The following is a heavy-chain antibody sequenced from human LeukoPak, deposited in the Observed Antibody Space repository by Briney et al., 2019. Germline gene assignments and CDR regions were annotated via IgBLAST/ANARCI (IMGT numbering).Heavy chain of an antibody. CDR1: GGSFSGYY. D-gene: IGHD3-3*01. Sequence: SETLSLNCAVYGGSFSGYYWSWIRQPPGKGLEWIGEINHSGSTNYNPSLKSRVTISVDTSKNQFSLKLSSVTAADTAVYYCARPAEIGVGVDYWGQGTLVTVSS. J-gene: IGHJ4*02. CDR2: INHSGST. CDR3: ARPAEIGVGVDY. V-gene: IGHV4-34*01.